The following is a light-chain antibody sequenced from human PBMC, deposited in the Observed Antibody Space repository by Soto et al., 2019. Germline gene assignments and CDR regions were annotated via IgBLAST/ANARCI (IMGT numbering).Light chain of an antibody. CDR1: QSISRS. CDR3: QQSYTSPPTYT. Sequence: DIQMTQSPSSLSASVGDRVTITCRASQSISRSLNWYQQRPGKAPKLLIYAASSLQSGVPSRFSGSGSGTDFTLTISSLQPEDFATYYCQQSYTSPPTYTFGRGTELEIK. CDR2: AAS. J-gene: IGKJ2*01. V-gene: IGKV1-39*01.